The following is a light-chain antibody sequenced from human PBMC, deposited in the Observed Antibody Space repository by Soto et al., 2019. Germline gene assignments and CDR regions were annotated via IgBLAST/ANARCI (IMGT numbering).Light chain of an antibody. CDR2: GAS. CDR1: QSVSNSY. J-gene: IGKJ4*01. CDR3: QQYGDSQLT. Sequence: EIVLTQSPGTLSLSPGERATLSCRASQSVSNSYLAWYQRTPGQAPRLLIYGASSRATGIPDRFSGSGSGTDVTLTISRLEPEECSVYYCQQYGDSQLTFGGGTKVEI. V-gene: IGKV3-20*01.